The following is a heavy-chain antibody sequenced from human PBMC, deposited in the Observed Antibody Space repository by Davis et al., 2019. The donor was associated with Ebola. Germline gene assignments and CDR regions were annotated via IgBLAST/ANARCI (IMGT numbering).Heavy chain of an antibody. CDR3: ASGVSYFDY. V-gene: IGHV4-34*01. CDR1: GFTFSSYS. Sequence: ESLKISCAASGFTFSSYSMNWVRQAPGKGLEWIGEINHSGSTNYNPSLKSRVTISVDTSKNQFSLKLSSVTAADTAVYYCASGVSYFDYWGQGTLVTVSS. CDR2: INHSGST. J-gene: IGHJ4*02.